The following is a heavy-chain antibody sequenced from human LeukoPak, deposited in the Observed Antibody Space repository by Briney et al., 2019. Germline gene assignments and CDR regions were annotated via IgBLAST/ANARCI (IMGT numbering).Heavy chain of an antibody. CDR2: IYYSGST. V-gene: IGHV4-39*01. D-gene: IGHD3-16*02. CDR3: ARLIVDDYVWGSYRIDY. Sequence: SETLSLTCTVSGGSISSYYWGWIRQPPGKGLEWIGSIYYSGSTYYNPSLKSRVTISVDTSKNQFSLKLSSVTAADTAVYYCARLIVDDYVWGSYRIDYWGQGTLVTVSS. CDR1: GGSISSYY. J-gene: IGHJ4*02.